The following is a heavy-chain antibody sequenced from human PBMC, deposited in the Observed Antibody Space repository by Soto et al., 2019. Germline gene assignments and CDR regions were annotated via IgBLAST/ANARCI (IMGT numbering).Heavy chain of an antibody. Sequence: GASVKVSCKASGYTLTSYGISWVRQAPGQGLEWMGWISAYNGNTNYAQKLQGRVTMTRDTSTSTVYMELSSLRSEDTAVYYCARKWAHNYSNYLFDPWGQGTLVTVSS. V-gene: IGHV1-18*01. D-gene: IGHD4-4*01. CDR3: ARKWAHNYSNYLFDP. CDR2: ISAYNGNT. J-gene: IGHJ5*02. CDR1: GYTLTSYG.